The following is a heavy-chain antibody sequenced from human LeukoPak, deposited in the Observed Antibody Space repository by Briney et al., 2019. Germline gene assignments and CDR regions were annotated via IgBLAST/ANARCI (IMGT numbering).Heavy chain of an antibody. J-gene: IGHJ5*02. CDR1: GGSFSGYY. Sequence: SETLSLTCAVSGGSFSGYYWSWIRQPPGKGLEWIGEINHSGSTNYNPSLKSRVTISVDTSKSQFSLKLISVTAADTAVYYCARFTTYATVTTDWFDPWGQGTLVTVSS. V-gene: IGHV4-34*01. CDR3: ARFTTYATVTTDWFDP. D-gene: IGHD4-17*01. CDR2: INHSGST.